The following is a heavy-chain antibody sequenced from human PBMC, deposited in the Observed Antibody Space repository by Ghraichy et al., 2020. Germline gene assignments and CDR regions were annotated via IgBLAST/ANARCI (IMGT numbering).Heavy chain of an antibody. V-gene: IGHV3-66*01. CDR1: GFLVSTNY. CDR2: IYSGGST. CDR3: ARDAYYYDSSGAPELGMDV. J-gene: IGHJ6*02. D-gene: IGHD3-22*01. Sequence: GSLRLSCTASGFLVSTNYMNWVRQAPGKGLEWVSVIYSGGSTSYAHSVKGRCTISRDNSKNMVYLQMNSLRAEDTAVYYCARDAYYYDSSGAPELGMDVWGQGTTVTVSS.